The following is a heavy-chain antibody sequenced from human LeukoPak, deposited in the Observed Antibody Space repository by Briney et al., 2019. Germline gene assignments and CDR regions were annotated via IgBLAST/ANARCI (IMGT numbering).Heavy chain of an antibody. V-gene: IGHV3-9*01. CDR1: GFTFHDSA. CDR3: AKEGSVSTNGICRYFDQ. CDR2: INWNSDTI. J-gene: IGHJ4*02. D-gene: IGHD2-8*01. Sequence: GGSLRLSCAASGFTFHDSAMHWVRQTPGKGLEWVSSINWNSDTIDYVDSVKGRFTTSRDNAKNSLYLQMNSLRTEDTALYYCAKEGSVSTNGICRYFDQWGRGTLVTVSS.